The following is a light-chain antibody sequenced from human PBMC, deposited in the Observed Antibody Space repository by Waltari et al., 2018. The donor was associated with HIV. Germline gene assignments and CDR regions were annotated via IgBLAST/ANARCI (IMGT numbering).Light chain of an antibody. CDR1: SSNLAAGYR. J-gene: IGLJ2*01. CDR3: QSYDDRLDGSKI. V-gene: IGLV1-40*01. CDR2: DTT. Sequence: SMLTQPPSVSGAPGQRVTISCTGSSSNLAAGYRVHWYQQVPGTAPKLLIYDTTHRPSGVPDRFSGSKSGTSASLAISGLQAEDEAEYYCQSYDDRLDGSKIFGGGTKVTVL.